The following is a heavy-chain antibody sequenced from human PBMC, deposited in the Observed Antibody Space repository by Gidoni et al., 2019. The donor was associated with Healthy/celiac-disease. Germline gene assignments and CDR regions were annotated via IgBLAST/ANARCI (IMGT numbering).Heavy chain of an antibody. Sequence: DSVSSNSAAWNWIRQSPSRGLEWLGRTYYRSKWYNDYAVSVKSRITINPDTSKNQFSLQLNSVTPEDTAVYYCARVKESAGRGYCSSTSCHGPFDYWGQGTLVTVSS. V-gene: IGHV6-1*01. CDR1: DSVSSNSAA. J-gene: IGHJ4*02. CDR3: ARVKESAGRGYCSSTSCHGPFDY. D-gene: IGHD2-2*01. CDR2: TYYRSKWYN.